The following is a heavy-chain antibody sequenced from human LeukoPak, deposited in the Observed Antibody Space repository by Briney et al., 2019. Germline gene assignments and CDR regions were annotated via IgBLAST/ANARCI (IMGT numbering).Heavy chain of an antibody. CDR1: GFTFSSYT. Sequence: PGRSLRLSCEASGFTFSSYTLTWVRQAPGKGLEWVSSISSSSGYIYYADSVKGRFTISRDNAKRSLSLQMNSLRDEDTAVYYCAKPLTGGGSWPPFDSWGQGTLVTVSS. D-gene: IGHD2-15*01. V-gene: IGHV3-21*04. CDR2: ISSSSGYI. J-gene: IGHJ4*02. CDR3: AKPLTGGGSWPPFDS.